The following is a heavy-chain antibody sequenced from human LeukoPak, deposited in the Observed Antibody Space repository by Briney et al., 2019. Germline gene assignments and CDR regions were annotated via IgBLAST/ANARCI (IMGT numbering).Heavy chain of an antibody. Sequence: PGGSLRLSCAASGFTFSSYWMSWVRQAPGKGLEWVANIKQDGSEKYYVDSVKGRFTISRDNAKNSLYLQMNSLRAEDTAVYYCARVEGGRYYYDSSGYRVFDYWGQGTLVTVSS. J-gene: IGHJ4*02. V-gene: IGHV3-7*01. CDR1: GFTFSSYW. CDR3: ARVEGGRYYYDSSGYRVFDY. D-gene: IGHD3-22*01. CDR2: IKQDGSEK.